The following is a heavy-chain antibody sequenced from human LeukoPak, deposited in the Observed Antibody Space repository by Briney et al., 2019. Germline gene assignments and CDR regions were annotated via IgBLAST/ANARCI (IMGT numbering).Heavy chain of an antibody. J-gene: IGHJ5*02. CDR1: GYTFTSYS. CDR3: ARDWDPITGTTRWFDP. V-gene: IGHV1-18*01. CDR2: ITAYNDNT. Sequence: ASVKVSCKASGYTFTSYSISWVRQAPGQGLEWMGWITAYNDNTNYAQKLQGRVTMTTDTSTSTAYMELRSLRSDDTAVYYCARDWDPITGTTRWFDPWGQGTLVTVSS. D-gene: IGHD1-7*01.